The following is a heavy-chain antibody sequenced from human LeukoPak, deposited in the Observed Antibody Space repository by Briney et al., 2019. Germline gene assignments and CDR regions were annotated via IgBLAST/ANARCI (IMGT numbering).Heavy chain of an antibody. D-gene: IGHD3-10*01. CDR3: AREGYYGSGTYYP. V-gene: IGHV4-61*01. Sequence: PSETLSLTCTVSGGSVSSGSYYWSWIRQPPGKGLEWIGYIYYSGSTSYNPSLKSRVTISVDTSKNQFSLKLSSVTTADTAVYYCAREGYYGSGTYYPWGQGTLVTVSS. J-gene: IGHJ5*02. CDR2: IYYSGST. CDR1: GGSVSSGSYY.